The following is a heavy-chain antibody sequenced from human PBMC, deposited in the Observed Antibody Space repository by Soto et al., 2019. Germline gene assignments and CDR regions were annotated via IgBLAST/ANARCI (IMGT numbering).Heavy chain of an antibody. CDR3: ERSTTHSSGWKYGMEV. J-gene: IGHJ6*01. CDR2: IFPGDSET. CDR1: GYSFTFYW. D-gene: IGHD6-19*01. Sequence: GESRKVSCEDSGYSFTFYWIASVRQMPGKGLEWVGIIFPGDSETRYSPSFKGKVTISADKYISTAYLQWSSLKASDTAMYYCERSTTHSSGWKYGMEVWGQGTTVKVYS. V-gene: IGHV5-51*01.